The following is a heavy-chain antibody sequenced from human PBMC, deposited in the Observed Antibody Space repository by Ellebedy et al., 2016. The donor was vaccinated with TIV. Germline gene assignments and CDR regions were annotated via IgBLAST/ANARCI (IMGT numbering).Heavy chain of an antibody. CDR2: IWYDGSNK. D-gene: IGHD3-9*01. Sequence: GESLKISXAASGFTFSSYAMSWVRQAPGKGLEWVAVIWYDGSNKYYADSVKGRFTISRDNSKNTLYLQMNSLRAEDTAVYYCARDVPNTGLIFWGQGTLVTVSS. J-gene: IGHJ4*02. CDR3: ARDVPNTGLIF. V-gene: IGHV3-33*08. CDR1: GFTFSSYA.